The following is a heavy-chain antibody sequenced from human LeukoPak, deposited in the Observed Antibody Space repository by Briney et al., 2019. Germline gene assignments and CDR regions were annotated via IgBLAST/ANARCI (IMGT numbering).Heavy chain of an antibody. CDR2: INPNSGGT. J-gene: IGHJ4*02. CDR1: GYTFTGYY. CDR3: AREVDSGPYYGGNSGYFDY. V-gene: IGHV1-2*04. Sequence: ASVKVSCKASGYTFTGYYMHWVRQAPGQGLEWMGWINPNSGGTNYALKFQGWVTMTRDTSISTAYMELSRLRSDDTAVYYCAREVDSGPYYGGNSGYFDYWGQGTLVTVSS. D-gene: IGHD4-23*01.